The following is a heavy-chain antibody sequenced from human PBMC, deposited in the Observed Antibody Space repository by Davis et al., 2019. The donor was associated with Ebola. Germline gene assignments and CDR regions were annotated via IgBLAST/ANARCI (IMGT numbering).Heavy chain of an antibody. CDR3: ARDRGYCSGGSCLGILDY. D-gene: IGHD2-15*01. J-gene: IGHJ4*02. CDR1: GYTFTSYG. V-gene: IGHV1-18*04. CDR2: ISAYNGNT. Sequence: ASVKVSCKASGYTFTSYGISWVRQAPGQGLEWMGWISAYNGNTNYAQKLQGRVTMTTDTSTSTAYMELRSLRSGDTAVYYCARDRGYCSGGSCLGILDYWGQGTLVTVSS.